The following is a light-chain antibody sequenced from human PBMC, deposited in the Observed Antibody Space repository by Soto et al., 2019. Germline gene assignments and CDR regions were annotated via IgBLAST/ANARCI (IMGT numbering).Light chain of an antibody. Sequence: DILMTQSPDSLAVSLGERATMNCKSSQSVLSTSNNKNYLSWHQQKPGQPPRLLIYWASTRESGVPDRFSGSGSGTDFTLTISSLQAEDVAIYYCQQHFTAPLTFGGGTKVDIK. CDR3: QQHFTAPLT. CDR2: WAS. V-gene: IGKV4-1*01. CDR1: QSVLSTSNNKNY. J-gene: IGKJ4*01.